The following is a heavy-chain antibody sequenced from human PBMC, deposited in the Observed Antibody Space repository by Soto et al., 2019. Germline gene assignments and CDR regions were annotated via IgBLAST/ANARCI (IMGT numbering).Heavy chain of an antibody. Sequence: GGSLRLSCAASGFSFSSAWMTWVRQSPGRGLEWIGRIKSKSNGGTTDYTAPVTHKFTISRDDAKNTVYLQLSSLKIEHTAVYYRATGMFTWNDMGHWGKG. V-gene: IGHV3-15*01. CDR1: GFSFSSAW. J-gene: IGHJ1*01. D-gene: IGHD1-1*01. CDR2: IKSKSNGGTT. CDR3: ATGMFTWNDMGH.